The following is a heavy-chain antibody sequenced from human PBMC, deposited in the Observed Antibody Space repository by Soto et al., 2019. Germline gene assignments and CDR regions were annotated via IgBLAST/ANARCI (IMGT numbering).Heavy chain of an antibody. CDR1: GYTFTGHY. D-gene: IGHD1-26*01. Sequence: GASVKVSCKASGYTFTGHYIHWVRQAPEQGPEWMGEIGPESGATRYAQKFQGRVTMTRDTSITTVYMELKNLSPDDTAVYYCGRGRSGQIFVFYWGQGTPVTVSS. J-gene: IGHJ4*02. CDR2: IGPESGAT. CDR3: GRGRSGQIFVFY. V-gene: IGHV1-2*02.